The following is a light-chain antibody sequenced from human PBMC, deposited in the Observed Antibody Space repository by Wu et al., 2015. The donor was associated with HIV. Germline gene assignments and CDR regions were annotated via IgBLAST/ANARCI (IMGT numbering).Light chain of an antibody. J-gene: IGKJ4*01. CDR3: LQHNSYPLT. CDR1: QSISSY. V-gene: IGKV1-17*01. CDR2: AAS. Sequence: DIQMTQSPSSLSASVGDRVTITCRASQSISSYLNWYQQKPGKVPQRLIYAASRLQTGVPSRFGGTGSGTEFTLTISSLQPEDFATYYCLQHNSYPLTFGGGPRWRSN.